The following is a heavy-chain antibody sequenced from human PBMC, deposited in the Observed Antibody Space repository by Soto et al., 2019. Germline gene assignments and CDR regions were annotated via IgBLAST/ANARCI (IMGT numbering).Heavy chain of an antibody. D-gene: IGHD1-26*01. CDR3: ARAPSGSYPEFDY. CDR2: ITYDGSNQ. J-gene: IGHJ4*02. CDR1: GFILSSYT. Sequence: XGSLRLSCAAAGFILSSYTMHWVRQAPGKGLDWVGVITYDGSNQYYADSVKGRFTISRDNSRNMLFLQMNSLRPDDTAVYYCARAPSGSYPEFDYWGQGPLVTVSS. V-gene: IGHV3-30-3*01.